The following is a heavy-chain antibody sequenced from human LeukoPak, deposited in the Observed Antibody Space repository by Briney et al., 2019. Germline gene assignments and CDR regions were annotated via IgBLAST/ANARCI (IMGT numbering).Heavy chain of an antibody. CDR2: IWYDGSNK. D-gene: IGHD2-8*01. J-gene: IGHJ4*02. V-gene: IGHV3-33*01. Sequence: GGSLRLSCPASGFTFSSYGMHWVRQAPGKGLEWVAVIWYDGSNKYYADSVKGRFTISRDNSKNTLYLQMNSLRAEDTAVYYCARDRPPWVYYFDYWGQGTLVTVSS. CDR1: GFTFSSYG. CDR3: ARDRPPWVYYFDY.